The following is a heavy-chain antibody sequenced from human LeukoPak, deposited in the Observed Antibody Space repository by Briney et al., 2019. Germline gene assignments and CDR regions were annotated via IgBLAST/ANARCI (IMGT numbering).Heavy chain of an antibody. V-gene: IGHV3-74*01. CDR2: INSDGSST. J-gene: IGHJ4*02. Sequence: PGGSLRLSCAASGFTFSSYWMHWIRQAPGKGLVWVSRINSDGSSTSYADSVKGRFTISRDNAKNTLYLQMNSLRAEDTAVYYCARVIGDILTGYYFDYWGQGTLVTVSS. D-gene: IGHD3-9*01. CDR1: GFTFSSYW. CDR3: ARVIGDILTGYYFDY.